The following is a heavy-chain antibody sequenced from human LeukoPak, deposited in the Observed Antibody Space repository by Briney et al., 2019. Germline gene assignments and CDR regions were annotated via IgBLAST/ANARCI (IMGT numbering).Heavy chain of an antibody. V-gene: IGHV4-59*02. CDR2: IYYPTTT. D-gene: IGHD6-19*01. Sequence: PSETLSLTCTVSGGSVSSDYWSWIRQSPGTGLEWIGYIYYPTTTNYNPSLKSRVTMSLDTSKNHFSLDLTSVTGADTAVYFCATDHSSGWFDYWGQGTLVTVSS. J-gene: IGHJ4*02. CDR3: ATDHSSGWFDY. CDR1: GGSVSSDY.